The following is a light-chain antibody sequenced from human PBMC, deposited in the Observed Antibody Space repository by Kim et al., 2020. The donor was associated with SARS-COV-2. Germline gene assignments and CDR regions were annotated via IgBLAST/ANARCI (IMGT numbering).Light chain of an antibody. CDR1: QRISNF. Sequence: DIQMTQSPSSLSASVGDRVTITCRASQRISNFLAWYQQKPGKDPKRLIYAASSLQSGVPSRFSGSRSGTEFTLTISSLQPEDFATYYCQQHNSNPRTFGEGTKVDIK. CDR2: AAS. V-gene: IGKV1-17*01. CDR3: QQHNSNPRT. J-gene: IGKJ1*01.